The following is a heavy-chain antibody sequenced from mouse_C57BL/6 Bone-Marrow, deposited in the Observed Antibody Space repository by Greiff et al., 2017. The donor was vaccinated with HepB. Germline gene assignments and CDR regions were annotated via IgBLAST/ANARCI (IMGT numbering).Heavy chain of an antibody. CDR3: ARERVAYDGSSHQYYFDY. D-gene: IGHD1-1*01. J-gene: IGHJ2*01. CDR2: IDPNSGGT. V-gene: IGHV1-72*01. Sequence: QVQLQQPGAELVKPGASVKLSCKASGYTFTSYWMHWVKQRPGRGLEWIGRIDPNSGGTKYNEKFKSTATLTVDKPSSTAYMQLSSLTSEDSAVYYCARERVAYDGSSHQYYFDYWGQGTTLTVSS. CDR1: GYTFTSYW.